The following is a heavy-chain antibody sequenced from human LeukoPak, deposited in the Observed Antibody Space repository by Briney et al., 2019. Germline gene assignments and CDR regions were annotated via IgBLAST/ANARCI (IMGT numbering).Heavy chain of an antibody. Sequence: GGSLRLSCVASGFTFSNYAMTWVRQAPGKGLEWVSSLDGGGSTYNADSVKGRFTISRDNSENTLYLQMNSLRAEDTAVYYCATRYSFNYLGYWGQGTLVTVSS. CDR1: GFTFSNYA. CDR2: LDGGGST. V-gene: IGHV3-23*01. D-gene: IGHD5-18*01. J-gene: IGHJ4*02. CDR3: ATRYSFNYLGY.